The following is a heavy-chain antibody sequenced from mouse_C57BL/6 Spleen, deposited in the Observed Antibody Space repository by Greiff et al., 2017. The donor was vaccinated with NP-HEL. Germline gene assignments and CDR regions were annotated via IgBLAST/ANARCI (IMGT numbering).Heavy chain of an antibody. J-gene: IGHJ2*01. D-gene: IGHD1-1*01. CDR1: GFTFSSYA. CDR2: ISDGGSYT. CDR3: ARVPYYGSSYDYFDY. Sequence: EVMLVESVGGLVKPGGSLKLSCAASGFTFSSYAMSWVRQTPEKRLEWVATISDGGSYTYYPDNVKGRFTISRDNAKNNLYLQMSHLKSEDTAMYYCARVPYYGSSYDYFDYWGQGTTLTVSS. V-gene: IGHV5-4*03.